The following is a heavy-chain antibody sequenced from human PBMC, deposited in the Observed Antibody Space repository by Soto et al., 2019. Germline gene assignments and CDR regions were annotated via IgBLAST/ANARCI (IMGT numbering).Heavy chain of an antibody. CDR3: VSLPVLYGMDV. D-gene: IGHD2-2*01. CDR2: IYYSGST. V-gene: IGHV4-39*01. Sequence: SETLSLPCTVSGGSISSSSYYWGWIRQPPGKGLEWIGSIYYSGSTYYTPYLKSRVAISVDTSKNQFSLKLISVTAADTAVYYCVSLPVLYGMDVWGQGTTVT. CDR1: GGSISSSSYY. J-gene: IGHJ6*02.